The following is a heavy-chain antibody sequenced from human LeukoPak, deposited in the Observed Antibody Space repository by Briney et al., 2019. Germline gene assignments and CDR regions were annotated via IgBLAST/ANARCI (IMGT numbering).Heavy chain of an antibody. D-gene: IGHD3-3*01. V-gene: IGHV4-38-2*02. J-gene: IGHJ4*02. CDR3: ARGAEYYAIWRGYAGYSDY. CDR2: IYHRGGT. Sequence: SETLSLTCTVFGYSISNGYYWGWIRQPPGKGLEWVGSIYHRGGTYYNPSLRSRVTISLDRSKKKFSLKLTSVTAADTAVYFCARGAEYYAIWRGYAGYSDYWGQGISVTVSS. CDR1: GYSISNGYY.